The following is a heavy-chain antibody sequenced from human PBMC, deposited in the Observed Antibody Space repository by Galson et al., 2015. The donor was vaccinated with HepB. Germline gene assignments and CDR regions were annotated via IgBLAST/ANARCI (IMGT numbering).Heavy chain of an antibody. J-gene: IGHJ4*02. Sequence: SLRLSCAASGFSFSDHYMSWIRQAPGRGLQWLAYISSSGATTDYAGSVKGRFTISRDNVETSLYLQLNSLRAEDTAVYYCARHHCTSSSCFYAYCGQGTLVTVSS. D-gene: IGHD6-19*01. V-gene: IGHV3-11*01. CDR1: GFSFSDHY. CDR2: ISSSGATT. CDR3: ARHHCTSSSCFYAY.